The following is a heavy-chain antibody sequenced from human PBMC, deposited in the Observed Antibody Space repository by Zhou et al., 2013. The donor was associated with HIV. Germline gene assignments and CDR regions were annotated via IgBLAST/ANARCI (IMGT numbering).Heavy chain of an antibody. D-gene: IGHD3-10*01. V-gene: IGHV1-69*05. CDR2: IIPIFGTA. Sequence: QVHLVQSGPELKKPGASVKVSCKVSGYTLTDLLIHWVRQAPGQGLEWMGRIIPIFGTATYAQKFQGRVTITTDESTTTAYMELNRLTSEDTAVYYCARQGVDSGSGRLYYMDVVGQRDQGHRLL. J-gene: IGHJ6*03. CDR3: ARQGVDSGSGRLYYMDV. CDR1: GYTLTDLL.